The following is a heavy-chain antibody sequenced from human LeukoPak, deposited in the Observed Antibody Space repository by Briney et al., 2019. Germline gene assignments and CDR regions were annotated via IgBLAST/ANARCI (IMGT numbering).Heavy chain of an antibody. Sequence: PGGSLRLSCAASGFTFSSYEMNWVRQAPGKGLVWVSRINSDGSSTSYADSVKGRFTISRDNAKNTLYLQMNSLRAEDTAVYYCAKVSGSYKDDAFDIWGQGTMVTVSS. D-gene: IGHD1-26*01. J-gene: IGHJ3*02. CDR2: INSDGSST. CDR1: GFTFSSYE. V-gene: IGHV3-74*01. CDR3: AKVSGSYKDDAFDI.